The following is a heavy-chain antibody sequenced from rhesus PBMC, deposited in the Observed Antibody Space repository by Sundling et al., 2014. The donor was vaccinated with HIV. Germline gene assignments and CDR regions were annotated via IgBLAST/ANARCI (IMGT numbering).Heavy chain of an antibody. CDR2: ISGSSGST. V-gene: IGHV4-165*01. J-gene: IGHJ4*01. Sequence: QVQLQESGPGLVKASETLSLTCAVSGGSFSGYYWGWIRQPPGKGLEWIGYISGSSGSTDYNPSLKSRVTISRDTSKNEFSLDLRSVTAADTAVYYCAREVAGTLGCYDYWGQGVLVTVSS. D-gene: IGHD1-1-1*01. CDR1: GGSFSGYY. CDR3: AREVAGTLGCYDY.